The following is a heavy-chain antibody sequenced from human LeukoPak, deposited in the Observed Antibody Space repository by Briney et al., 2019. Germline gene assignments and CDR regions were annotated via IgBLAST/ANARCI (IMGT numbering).Heavy chain of an antibody. CDR1: GYTFTGYY. D-gene: IGHD3-10*01. Sequence: ASVKVSCKASGYTFTGYYMHWVRQAPGQGLEWMGWISAYNGNTNYAQKLQGRVTMTTDTSTSTAYMELRSLRSDDTAVYYCAREGRGYYYYGMDVWGQGTTVTVSS. CDR2: ISAYNGNT. J-gene: IGHJ6*02. CDR3: AREGRGYYYYGMDV. V-gene: IGHV1-18*04.